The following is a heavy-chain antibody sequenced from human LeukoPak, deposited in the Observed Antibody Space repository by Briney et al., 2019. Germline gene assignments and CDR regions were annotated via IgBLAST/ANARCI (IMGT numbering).Heavy chain of an antibody. CDR2: MNPYSTDT. CDR3: ARATRGDLLSEF. CDR1: EYTFANYD. J-gene: IGHJ4*02. V-gene: IGHV1-8*01. Sequence: ASVKVSCKASEYTFANYDITWVRQAPGRGLEWMGWMNPYSTDTGYARKFQGRLSMTRDTSITTAYMELSSLTSEDTAVYYCARATRGDLLSEFWGQGTLVTVSS. D-gene: IGHD2-21*01.